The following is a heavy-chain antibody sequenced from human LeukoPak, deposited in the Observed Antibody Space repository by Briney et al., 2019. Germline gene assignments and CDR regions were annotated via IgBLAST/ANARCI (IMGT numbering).Heavy chain of an antibody. CDR3: ARDLVRVGPVAGSAYYYGMDV. CDR1: GGSISSYY. CDR2: IYYSGST. Sequence: SETLSLTCTVSGGSISSYYWIWIRQPPGKGLEWIRYIYYSGSTNYNPSLKSRVTISVDTSKNQFSLKLSSVTAADTAVYYCARDLVRVGPVAGSAYYYGMDVWGQGTTVTVSS. D-gene: IGHD6-19*01. J-gene: IGHJ6*02. V-gene: IGHV4-59*01.